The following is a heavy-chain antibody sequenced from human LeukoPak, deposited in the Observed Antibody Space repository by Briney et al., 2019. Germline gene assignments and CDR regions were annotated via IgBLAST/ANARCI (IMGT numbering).Heavy chain of an antibody. V-gene: IGHV1-69*01. J-gene: IGHJ4*02. CDR3: AFSGYENYFDY. D-gene: IGHD5-12*01. CDR2: IIPMFGTP. Sequence: GSSVKVSCKASGDTFSTYAIRWVRQAPGQGLGWMGGIIPMFGTPNYAQKFQGRVTITADESTSTAYMELSSLRSEDTAVYYCAFSGYENYFDYWGQGTLVTVSS. CDR1: GDTFSTYA.